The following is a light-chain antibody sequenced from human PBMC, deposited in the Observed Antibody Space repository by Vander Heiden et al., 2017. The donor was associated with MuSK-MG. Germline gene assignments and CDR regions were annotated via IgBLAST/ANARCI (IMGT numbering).Light chain of an antibody. CDR2: DAS. Sequence: IVLTESPATLSLSPGEGATLSCVASQRVSSYLGWYQQKPGQAPRLIIYDASNSATGTPGRFSGSGCGTDFTLTSSRREHEDCAVYYLQPRRTSRPFGHGTKVXIK. V-gene: IGKV3-11*01. J-gene: IGKJ3*01. CDR3: QPRRTSRP. CDR1: QRVSSY.